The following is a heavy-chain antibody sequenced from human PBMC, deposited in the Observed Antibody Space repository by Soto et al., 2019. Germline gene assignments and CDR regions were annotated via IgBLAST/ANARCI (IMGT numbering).Heavy chain of an antibody. V-gene: IGHV3-48*01. Sequence: GGSLRLSCAASGFTFSSYSMNWVRQAPGKGLEWVSYISSSSSTIYYADSVKGRFTISRDNAENSLYLQMNSLRAEDTAVYYCARDAPPDDYWGQGTRVTVSS. CDR3: ARDAPPDDY. CDR2: ISSSSSTI. J-gene: IGHJ4*02. CDR1: GFTFSSYS.